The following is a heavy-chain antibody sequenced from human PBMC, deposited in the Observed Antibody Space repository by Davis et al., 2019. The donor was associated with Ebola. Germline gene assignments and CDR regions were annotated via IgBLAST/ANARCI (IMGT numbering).Heavy chain of an antibody. V-gene: IGHV3-23*01. CDR1: GFNFDDYA. D-gene: IGHD6-19*01. CDR3: AKHLYSSAWYDYFDY. Sequence: PGGSLRLSCAASGFNFDDYAMHWVRQAPGKGLDWVSTIIGSADMTYYADSVKGRFTISRDDSKNTLFLQMNSLRAEDTALYYCAKHLYSSAWYDYFDYWGQGTLVTVSS. J-gene: IGHJ4*02. CDR2: IIGSADMT.